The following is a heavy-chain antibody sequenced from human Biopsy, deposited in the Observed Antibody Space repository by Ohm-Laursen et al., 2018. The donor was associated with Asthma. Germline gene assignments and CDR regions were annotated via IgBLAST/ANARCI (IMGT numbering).Heavy chain of an antibody. V-gene: IGHV1-24*01. CDR3: ASDFPKDYVRYNFQF. CDR2: HDHEEGGT. Sequence: AATVKISCKISGYSLTDLSMHWVRQAPGQGLEWMGGHDHEEGGTVNARRFQGRVTMTEDTSTDTAYVELSNLSSDDTAVYYCASDFPKDYVRYNFQFWGQGTLVTVSS. D-gene: IGHD4-17*01. J-gene: IGHJ4*02. CDR1: GYSLTDLS.